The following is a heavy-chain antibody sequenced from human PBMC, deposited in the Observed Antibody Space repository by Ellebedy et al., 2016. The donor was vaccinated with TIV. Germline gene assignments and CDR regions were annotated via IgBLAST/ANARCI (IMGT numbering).Heavy chain of an antibody. V-gene: IGHV3-15*01. J-gene: IGHJ4*02. CDR2: IKSKIDGGTI. Sequence: GGSLRLXCAASGFTFSDGWMDWVRQAPGKGLEWVARIKSKIDGGTIDYAAPVKGRFTISRDDSKSMLYLQMNSLKGEDAGVYYCTTDTSTSYSPYYFEFWGQGTPVNVST. CDR1: GFTFSDGW. D-gene: IGHD3-9*01. CDR3: TTDTSTSYSPYYFEF.